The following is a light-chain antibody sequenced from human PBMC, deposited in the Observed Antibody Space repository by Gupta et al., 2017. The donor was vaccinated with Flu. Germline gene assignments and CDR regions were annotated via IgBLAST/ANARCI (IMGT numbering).Light chain of an antibody. CDR2: GAS. V-gene: IGKV3-20*01. CDR1: QTVVGSF. CDR3: QQYGSSPALS. Sequence: EVVLTQSPGSLSLSPGERATLSCRASQTVVGSFLAWYQQQPGQAPRLLIYGASTRAAGVPDRFSGSVSGTDFTLTISRLEPEDFAVYYCQQYGSSPALSFGQGTKLE. J-gene: IGKJ2*01.